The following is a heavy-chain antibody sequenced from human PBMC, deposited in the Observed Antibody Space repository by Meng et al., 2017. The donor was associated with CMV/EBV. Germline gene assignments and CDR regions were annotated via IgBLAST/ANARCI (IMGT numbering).Heavy chain of an antibody. V-gene: IGHV1-18*01. CDR3: ARSITISLRSSRGPYYFDY. D-gene: IGHD3-3*01. CDR1: FPSFG. Sequence: FPSFGISWVRPAPGQGLEWMGWISAYNGNTNYAQKLQGRVTMTTDTSTSTAYMELRSLRSDDTAVYYCARSITISLRSSRGPYYFDYWGQGTLVTVSS. J-gene: IGHJ4*02. CDR2: ISAYNGNT.